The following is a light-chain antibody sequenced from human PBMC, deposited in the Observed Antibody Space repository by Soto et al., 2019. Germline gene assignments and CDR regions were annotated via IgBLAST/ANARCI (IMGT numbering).Light chain of an antibody. J-gene: IGLJ3*02. Sequence: QSVLTQPPSVSAAPGQKVTISCSGSSSNIGNNYVSWYQQIPGTAPKLLIYENIKRPSGIPDRFSGSKSGTSATLGITGLQTGDEADYYCETWDSSLSAGVFGGGTKLTVL. CDR3: ETWDSSLSAGV. CDR2: ENI. CDR1: SSNIGNNY. V-gene: IGLV1-51*02.